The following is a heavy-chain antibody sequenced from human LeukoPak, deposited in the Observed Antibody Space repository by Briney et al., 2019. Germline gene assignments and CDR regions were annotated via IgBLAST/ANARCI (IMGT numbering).Heavy chain of an antibody. CDR3: AREVITFGGVIVDDY. J-gene: IGHJ4*02. V-gene: IGHV4-30-4*01. Sequence: SETLSLTCTVSGGSISSGDYYWSWIRQPPGKGLEWIGYIYYSGSTYYNPSLKSRVTISVDTSKNQFSLKLSSVTAADTAVYYCAREVITFGGVIVDDYWGQGTLVTVSS. CDR2: IYYSGST. D-gene: IGHD3-16*02. CDR1: GGSISSGDYY.